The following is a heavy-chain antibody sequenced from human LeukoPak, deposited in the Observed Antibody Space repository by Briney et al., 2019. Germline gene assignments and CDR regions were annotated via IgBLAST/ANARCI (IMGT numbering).Heavy chain of an antibody. J-gene: IGHJ4*02. CDR1: GGSISSYY. Sequence: SETLSLTCTVSGGSISSYYWSWIRQPPGKGLEWIGEINHSGSTNYNPSLKSRVTISVDTSKNQFSLKLSSVTAADTAVYYCARVWVYGSGSYSFDYWGQGTLVTVSS. D-gene: IGHD3-10*01. CDR3: ARVWVYGSGSYSFDY. V-gene: IGHV4-34*01. CDR2: INHSGST.